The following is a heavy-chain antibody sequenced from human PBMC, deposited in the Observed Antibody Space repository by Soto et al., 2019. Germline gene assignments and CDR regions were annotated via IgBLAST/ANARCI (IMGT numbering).Heavy chain of an antibody. CDR2: ISYDGSNK. D-gene: IGHD6-19*01. V-gene: IGHV3-30*18. Sequence: QVQLVESGGGVVQPGRSLRLSCAASGFTFSSYGMHWVRQAPGKGLEWVAVISYDGSNKYYADSVKGRFTISRDNSKNTLYLQMNSLRAEDTAVYYCAQEKYYGSGWDGSFDYWGQGTLVTVSS. CDR3: AQEKYYGSGWDGSFDY. CDR1: GFTFSSYG. J-gene: IGHJ4*02.